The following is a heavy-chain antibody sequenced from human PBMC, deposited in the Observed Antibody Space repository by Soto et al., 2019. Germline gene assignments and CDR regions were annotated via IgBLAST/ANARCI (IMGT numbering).Heavy chain of an antibody. V-gene: IGHV3-23*01. CDR2: ISARADRT. CDR3: AGAWT. J-gene: IGHJ3*01. Sequence: EVQLLESGGGLVQPGGSLRLSCAVSGVTLTNYAMSWVRQAPGKGLEWVAWISARADRTYYADSVKGRFTISKDSSTNPLWLAMNSMRAEDSAVYHCAGAWTWGQGTMVTVSS. D-gene: IGHD5-12*01. CDR1: GVTLTNYA.